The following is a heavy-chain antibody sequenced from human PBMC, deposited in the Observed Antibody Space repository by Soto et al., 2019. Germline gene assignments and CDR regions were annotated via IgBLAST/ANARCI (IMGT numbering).Heavy chain of an antibody. J-gene: IGHJ4*02. CDR1: GGSMSEYF. CDR3: ARDGYDGSGSPYPAY. V-gene: IGHV4-59*01. CDR2: IYYLGST. Sequence: SETLSLTCSVSGGSMSEYFWSWIRQSPGKGLEWIGYIYYLGSTDYNPSLKSRVMTSVDTSKRQFSLRLTSVTAADTGVYYCARDGYDGSGSPYPAYWGPGTQVTVSS. D-gene: IGHD3-10*01.